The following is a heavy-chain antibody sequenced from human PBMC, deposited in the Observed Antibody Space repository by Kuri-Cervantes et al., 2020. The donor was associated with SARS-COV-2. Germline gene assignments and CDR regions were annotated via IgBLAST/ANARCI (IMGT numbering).Heavy chain of an antibody. D-gene: IGHD2-8*01. CDR2: ISYDGTNK. J-gene: IGHJ6*02. CDR1: GFTFSSYA. Sequence: GESLKISCAASGFTFSSYAMHWVRQAPGKGLEWAALISYDGTNKFYADSVKGRFTISRDNSRNTLYLQMNSLRAEDTAVFYCARPDCTINGVCFMDVWGQGTTVTVSS. CDR3: ARPDCTINGVCFMDV. V-gene: IGHV3-30-3*01.